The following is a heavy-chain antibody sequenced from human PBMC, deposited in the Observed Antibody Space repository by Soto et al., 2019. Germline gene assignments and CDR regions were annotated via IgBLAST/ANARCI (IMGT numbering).Heavy chain of an antibody. J-gene: IGHJ3*02. CDR1: GFTFSSYS. V-gene: IGHV3-48*01. CDR3: ARYDYGNYGGAFDI. Sequence: EVQLVESGGDLVQPGGSLRLSCAASGFTFSSYSMNWVRQAPGKGLEWVSFISTTSNPIYYADSVKGRFTISRDNVKNSLYLQMNSLRAEDTAVYYCARYDYGNYGGAFDIWGQGTVVTVSS. D-gene: IGHD4-17*01. CDR2: ISTTSNPI.